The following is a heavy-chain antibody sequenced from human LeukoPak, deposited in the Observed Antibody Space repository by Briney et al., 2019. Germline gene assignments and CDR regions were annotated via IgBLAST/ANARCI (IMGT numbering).Heavy chain of an antibody. CDR1: GLSLSTSGVG. J-gene: IGHJ4*02. CDR2: IYWNDDK. V-gene: IGHV2-5*01. CDR3: AHSDLGYDFWSGYYDY. Sequence: SGPTLVKPTQTLTLTCTFSGLSLSTSGVGVGWIRQPPGKALEWLALIYWNDDKRYSPSLKSRLTITKDTSKNQVVLTMTNMDPVDTATYYCAHSDLGYDFWSGYYDYWGQGTLVTVSS. D-gene: IGHD3-3*01.